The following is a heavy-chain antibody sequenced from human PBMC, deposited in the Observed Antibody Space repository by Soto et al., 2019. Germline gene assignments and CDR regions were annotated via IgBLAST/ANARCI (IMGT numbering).Heavy chain of an antibody. CDR3: AREGRSWFDP. Sequence: PGESLKISCTGSGYSFTGYWIGWVRQMPGKGLEWMGITYPGDSDTRYSPSFQGRVTISADKSINTAYLQWSSLKASDTAMYYCAREGRSWFDPWGQGTLVTVSS. V-gene: IGHV5-51*01. CDR1: GYSFTGYW. D-gene: IGHD2-15*01. J-gene: IGHJ5*02. CDR2: TYPGDSDT.